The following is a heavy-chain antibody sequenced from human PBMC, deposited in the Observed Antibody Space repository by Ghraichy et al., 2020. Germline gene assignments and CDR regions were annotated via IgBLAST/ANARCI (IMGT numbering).Heavy chain of an antibody. J-gene: IGHJ4*02. CDR2: ISGSGGST. Sequence: GGSLRLSCAASGFTFSSYAMSWVRQAPGKGLEWVSAISGSGGSTYYADSVKGRFTISRDNSKNTLYLQMNSLRAEDTAVYYCAKVPDPSPNGITIFWGYYFDYWGQGTLVTVSS. CDR1: GFTFSSYA. V-gene: IGHV3-23*01. CDR3: AKVPDPSPNGITIFWGYYFDY. D-gene: IGHD3-3*01.